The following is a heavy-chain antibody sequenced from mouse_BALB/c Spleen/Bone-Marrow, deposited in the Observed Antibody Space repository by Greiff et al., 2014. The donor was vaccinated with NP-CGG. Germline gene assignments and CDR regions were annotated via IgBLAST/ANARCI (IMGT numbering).Heavy chain of an antibody. CDR3: ANYYYGSSLFAY. D-gene: IGHD1-1*01. V-gene: IGHV14-3*02. Sequence: VQLQQPGAELVKPGASVKLSCTASGFNIKDTYMHWVKQRPEQGLEWIGRIDPANGNTKYDPKFQGKATITADTSSNTAYLQLSSLTSEDTAAYYCANYYYGSSLFAYWGQGTLVTVSA. CDR1: GFNIKDTY. J-gene: IGHJ3*01. CDR2: IDPANGNT.